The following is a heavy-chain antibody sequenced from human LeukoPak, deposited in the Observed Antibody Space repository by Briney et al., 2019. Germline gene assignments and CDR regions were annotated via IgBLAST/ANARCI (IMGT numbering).Heavy chain of an antibody. CDR1: GFSFRSYW. V-gene: IGHV3-7*01. CDR2: IKQDGSEK. D-gene: IGHD3-9*01. J-gene: IGHJ5*02. CDR3: AGGSGYLITS. Sequence: GGSLRLSCAATGFSFRSYWMNWVRQAPGKGLEWLAIIKQDGSEKHYKGSVEGRFTISRDNAKNSLHLQMNSLRAEDTAVYYCAGGSGYLITSWGQGTLVTVSS.